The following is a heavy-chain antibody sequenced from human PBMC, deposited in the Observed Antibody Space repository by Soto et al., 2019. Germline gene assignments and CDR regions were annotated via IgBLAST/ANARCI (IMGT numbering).Heavy chain of an antibody. Sequence: SETLSLTCTYSGGYISSGSYSRSWIRQHPGKGLEWIGYIYYSGSTYYNPSLKSRVTISVDTSKNQFSLKLNSVTAADTAVYYCARDYPSGQYYYGMDVWGQGTTVT. J-gene: IGHJ6*02. CDR1: GGYISSGSYS. V-gene: IGHV4-31*03. CDR3: ARDYPSGQYYYGMDV. CDR2: IYYSGST.